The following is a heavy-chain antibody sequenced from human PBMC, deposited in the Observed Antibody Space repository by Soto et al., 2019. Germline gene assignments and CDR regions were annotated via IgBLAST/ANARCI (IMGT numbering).Heavy chain of an antibody. V-gene: IGHV1-18*04. CDR2: ISAYNGNT. CDR3: AVASRGNYYYGMDV. Sequence: ASVKVSCKASGYTFTSYGTSWVRQAPGQGLEWMGWISAYNGNTNYAQKLQGRVTMTTDTSTSTAYMELRSLRSDDTAVYYCAVASRGNYYYGMDVWGQGTTVTVSS. CDR1: GYTFTSYG. J-gene: IGHJ6*02.